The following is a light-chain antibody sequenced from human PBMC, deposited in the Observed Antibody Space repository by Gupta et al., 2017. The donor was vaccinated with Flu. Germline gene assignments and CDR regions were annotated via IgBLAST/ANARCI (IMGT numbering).Light chain of an antibody. CDR2: EDN. CDR1: SGSIASFY. Sequence: NFMLTQPHSVSDSPGKMVTISCTRSSGSIASFYVQRYQQRPGSAPTTVIYEDNQRPSGVPDRFSGSIDSSSNSASLTISGLKTEDEADYYCQSYDSSDHWVFGGGTKLTVL. J-gene: IGLJ3*02. CDR3: QSYDSSDHWV. V-gene: IGLV6-57*03.